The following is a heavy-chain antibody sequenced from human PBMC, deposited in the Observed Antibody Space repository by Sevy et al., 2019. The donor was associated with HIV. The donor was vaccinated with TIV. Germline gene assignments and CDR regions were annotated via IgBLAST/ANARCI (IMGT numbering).Heavy chain of an antibody. Sequence: GGSLRLSCSASGFTFSDYYMSWIRQAPGKGLEWVSYISTSSTYTNHADSVKGQFTFTRDNANNSLYLQMNSLRAEDTAVYFCARVRYKYGSYYFDYWGQGTLVTVSS. J-gene: IGHJ4*02. CDR1: GFTFSDYY. CDR2: ISTSSTYT. V-gene: IGHV3-11*06. CDR3: ARVRYKYGSYYFDY. D-gene: IGHD5-18*01.